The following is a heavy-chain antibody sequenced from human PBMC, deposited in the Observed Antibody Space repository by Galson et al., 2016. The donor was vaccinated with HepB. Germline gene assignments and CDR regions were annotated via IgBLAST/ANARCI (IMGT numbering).Heavy chain of an antibody. CDR2: ISAYNGDI. D-gene: IGHD6-19*01. CDR1: GFNFNDYG. V-gene: IGHV1-18*01. CDR3: ARSSSGWFASDY. J-gene: IGHJ4*02. Sequence: SVKVSCKASGFNFNDYGIHWVRQAPGQGLEWMGWISAYNGDIQYAERLQGRVTMTTDTSTSTTYMELRSLRSYDTAVYYCARSSSGWFASDYWGQGTLITVSS.